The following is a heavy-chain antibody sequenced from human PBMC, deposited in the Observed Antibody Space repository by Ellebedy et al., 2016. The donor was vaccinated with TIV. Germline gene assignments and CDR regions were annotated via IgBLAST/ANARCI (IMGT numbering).Heavy chain of an antibody. J-gene: IGHJ5*02. CDR1: GGSISRSSYY. Sequence: SETLSLTCTVSGGSISRSSYYWGWIRQPPQKGLEWIGSNYYTGSTFYNPSLKSRVTISVDTSKRQFSLRLTSVTAADTAVYYCARWFGELLYVRWFDPWGQGTLVPVSS. D-gene: IGHD3-10*01. CDR2: NYYTGST. CDR3: ARWFGELLYVRWFDP. V-gene: IGHV4-39*01.